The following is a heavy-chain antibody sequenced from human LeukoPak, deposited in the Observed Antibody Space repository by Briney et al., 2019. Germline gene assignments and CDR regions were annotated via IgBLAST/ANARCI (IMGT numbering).Heavy chain of an antibody. D-gene: IGHD2-2*01. CDR3: ARDALYCSSTSCHLLYYYYGMDV. Sequence: GGSLRLSCEGSGFSFSGHWMHWARQAPGKGLEWVAVIWYDGSNKYYADSVKGRFTISRDNSKNTLYLQMNSLRAEDTAVYYCARDALYCSSTSCHLLYYYYGMDVWGQGTTVTVSS. J-gene: IGHJ6*02. V-gene: IGHV3-33*08. CDR1: GFSFSGHW. CDR2: IWYDGSNK.